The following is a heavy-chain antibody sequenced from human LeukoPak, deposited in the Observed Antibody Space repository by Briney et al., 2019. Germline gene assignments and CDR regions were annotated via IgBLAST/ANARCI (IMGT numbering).Heavy chain of an antibody. CDR3: ARARRNSWYPWVY. CDR1: GYTFTGYY. J-gene: IGHJ4*02. V-gene: IGHV1-8*02. CDR2: TNPNSGNT. D-gene: IGHD6-13*01. Sequence: ASVKVSCKASGYTFTGYYMHWVRQAPGQGLEWMGWTNPNSGNTGYAQKFQGRVTMTRNTSISTAYMELSSLRSEDTAVYYCARARRNSWYPWVYWGQGTLVTVSS.